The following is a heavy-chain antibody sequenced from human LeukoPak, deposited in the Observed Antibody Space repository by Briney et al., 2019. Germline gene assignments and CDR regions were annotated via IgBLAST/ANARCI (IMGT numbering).Heavy chain of an antibody. J-gene: IGHJ4*02. Sequence: ASVKVSCKGSGYTFTKYAISWVRQAPGQGLEYMGWVDTNTGNPTYAQGFTGRFVFSLDTSVSTAYLQISSLKAEDSAIYFCANCYDSSGFFAYWGQGTLVTVSS. D-gene: IGHD3-22*01. V-gene: IGHV7-4-1*02. CDR3: ANCYDSSGFFAY. CDR2: VDTNTGNP. CDR1: GYTFTKYA.